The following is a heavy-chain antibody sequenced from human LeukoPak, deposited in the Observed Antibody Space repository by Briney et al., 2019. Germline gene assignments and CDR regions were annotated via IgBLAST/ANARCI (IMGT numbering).Heavy chain of an antibody. CDR2: IYYGGST. V-gene: IGHV4-59*01. CDR3: AREDYDILTPRGDFDI. Sequence: SETLSLTCTVSGGSISSYYWSWIRQPPGKGLEWIGYIYYGGSTNYNPSLKSRVTISVDTSKNQFSLKLSSVTAADTAVYYCAREDYDILTPRGDFDIWGQGTMVTVSS. D-gene: IGHD3-9*01. J-gene: IGHJ3*02. CDR1: GGSISSYY.